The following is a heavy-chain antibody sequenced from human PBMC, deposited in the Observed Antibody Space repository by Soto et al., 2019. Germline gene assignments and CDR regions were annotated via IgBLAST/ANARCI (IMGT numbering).Heavy chain of an antibody. Sequence: QVHLVQSGAEVKTPGASVTISCKASGYTFSDYGIHWIRQAPGQRPEWLGWILCLNDRKEYSQKFQGRISLTRDTSGSTAYMGLSRLRSEDTAVYYCARGRRTCTEKTCYTDFDFWGQGSLVSVSS. CDR3: ARGRRTCTEKTCYTDFDF. D-gene: IGHD2-2*02. J-gene: IGHJ4*02. CDR1: GYTFSDYG. V-gene: IGHV1-3*01. CDR2: ILCLNDRK.